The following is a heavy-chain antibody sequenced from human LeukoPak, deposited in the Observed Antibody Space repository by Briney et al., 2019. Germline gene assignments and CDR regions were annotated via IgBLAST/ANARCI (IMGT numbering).Heavy chain of an antibody. Sequence: PSETLSLTCTVSGGSISSGDYYWSWIRQHPGKGLEWIGYIYYSGSTYYNPSLKSRVTISGDMSKNQFSLKLNSVTVADTAVYYCASSLHCGGDCLHFDYWGQGTLVTVSS. D-gene: IGHD2-21*01. V-gene: IGHV4-31*03. CDR2: IYYSGST. J-gene: IGHJ4*02. CDR1: GGSISSGDYY. CDR3: ASSLHCGGDCLHFDY.